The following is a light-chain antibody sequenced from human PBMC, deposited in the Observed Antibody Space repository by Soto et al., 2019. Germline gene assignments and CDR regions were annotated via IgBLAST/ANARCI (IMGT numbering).Light chain of an antibody. J-gene: IGKJ4*01. CDR1: QSVLYNSNNKNY. CDR2: WAS. Sequence: DIVMTQFPDSLAVSLGERATIKCRSSQSVLYNSNNKNYLAWYQQKPGQPPKLLIYWASTRDSGVPDRFSGSGSGTDFTLTISSRQAEDVAVYYCQQYYSSPLTFGGGTKVGIK. V-gene: IGKV4-1*01. CDR3: QQYYSSPLT.